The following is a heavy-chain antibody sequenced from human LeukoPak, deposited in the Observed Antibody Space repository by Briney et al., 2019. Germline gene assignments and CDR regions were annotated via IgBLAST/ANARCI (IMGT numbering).Heavy chain of an antibody. CDR2: IVVGSGNT. J-gene: IGHJ4*02. CDR3: AADRGVGELPRY. Sequence: SVKVSCKASGFTFTSSAMQWVRQARGQRLEWIGWIVVGSGNTNYAQKFQERVTITRNMSTSTAYMELSSLRSEDTAVYYCAADRGVGELPRYWGQGTLVTVSS. V-gene: IGHV1-58*02. D-gene: IGHD3-10*01. CDR1: GFTFTSSA.